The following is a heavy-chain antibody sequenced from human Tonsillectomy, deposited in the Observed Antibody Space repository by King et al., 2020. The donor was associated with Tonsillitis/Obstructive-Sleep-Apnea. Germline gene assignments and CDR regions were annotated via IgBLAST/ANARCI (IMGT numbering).Heavy chain of an antibody. Sequence: QLVQSGAEVKKPGSSVKVSCKASGGTFSSYGISWVRQAPGQGLEWMGGIIPFLGIANYAQKFQGRVTIIADKSTSTAYMELSSLRSEDTAVYYCARGGESIRGYSGYESPQYDYYTMDVWGQGTTVTVSS. CDR1: GGTFSSYG. CDR3: ARGGESIRGYSGYESPQYDYYTMDV. CDR2: IIPFLGIA. V-gene: IGHV1-69*10. J-gene: IGHJ6*02. D-gene: IGHD5-12*01.